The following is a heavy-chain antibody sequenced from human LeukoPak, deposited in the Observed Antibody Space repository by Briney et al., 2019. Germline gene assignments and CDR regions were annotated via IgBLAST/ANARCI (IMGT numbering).Heavy chain of an antibody. CDR2: MNPNSGNT. J-gene: IGHJ6*02. CDR1: GYTFTSYD. CDR3: ARVNYGDYRYGMDV. V-gene: IGHV1-8*01. Sequence: ASVKVSCKASGYTFTSYDINWVRQATGQGLEWMGWMNPNSGNTAYAQKFQGRVTMTRDTSISTAYMDLGSLRSEDTAVYYCARVNYGDYRYGMDVWGQGTTVTVSS. D-gene: IGHD4-17*01.